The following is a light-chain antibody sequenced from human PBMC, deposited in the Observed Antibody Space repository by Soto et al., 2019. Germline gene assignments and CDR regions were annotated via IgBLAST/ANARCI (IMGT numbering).Light chain of an antibody. CDR3: AAWDDRLSGLV. CDR2: YDD. Sequence: QSVLTQPPSVSEAPRQRGTISCSGSSSNVGNNVVNWYQQLPGKAPKLLIYYDDLLPSGVSDRFSGSKSGTSASLAISGLQSEDEAEYYCAAWDDRLSGLVFGGGTKLTVL. J-gene: IGLJ2*01. V-gene: IGLV1-36*01. CDR1: SSNVGNNV.